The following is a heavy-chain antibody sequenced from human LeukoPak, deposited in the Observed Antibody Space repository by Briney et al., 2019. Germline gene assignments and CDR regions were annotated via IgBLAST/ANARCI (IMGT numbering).Heavy chain of an antibody. Sequence: PSQTLSLTCTVSGGSISSGDYYWSWIRQPPGKGLEWIGYINYSGSTNYNPSLKSRVTISVDTSKNQFSLKLSSVTAADTAVYYCARGSGYGGFDYWGQGTLVTVSS. J-gene: IGHJ4*02. CDR3: ARGSGYGGFDY. D-gene: IGHD5-12*01. CDR1: GGSISSGDYY. CDR2: INYSGST. V-gene: IGHV4-61*08.